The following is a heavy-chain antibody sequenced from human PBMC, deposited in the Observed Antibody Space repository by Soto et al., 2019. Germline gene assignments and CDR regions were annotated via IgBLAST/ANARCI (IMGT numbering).Heavy chain of an antibody. V-gene: IGHV3-7*01. J-gene: IGHJ4*02. D-gene: IGHD2-2*01. CDR1: GFTFSSYW. CDR2: IKQDGSEK. CDR3: ARILEYCSSTSCYDDADYFDY. Sequence: GGSLRLPCAASGFTFSSYWMSWVRQAPGKGLEWVANIKQDGSEKYYVDSVKGRFTISRDNAKNSLYLQMNSLRAEDTAVYYCARILEYCSSTSCYDDADYFDYWGQGTLVTVSS.